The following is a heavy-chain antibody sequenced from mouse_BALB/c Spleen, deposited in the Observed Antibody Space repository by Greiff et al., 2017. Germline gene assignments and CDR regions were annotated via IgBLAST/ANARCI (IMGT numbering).Heavy chain of an antibody. D-gene: IGHD2-10*01. V-gene: IGHV5-17*02. Sequence: EVMLVESGGGLVQPGGSRKLSCAASGFTFSSFGMHWVRQAPEKGLEWVAYISSGSSTIYYADTVKGRFTISRDNPKNTLFLQMTSLRSEDTAMDYSARWEAYNGNYAAMDYWGQGTSVTVSS. J-gene: IGHJ4*01. CDR3: ARWEAYNGNYAAMDY. CDR1: GFTFSSFG. CDR2: ISSGSSTI.